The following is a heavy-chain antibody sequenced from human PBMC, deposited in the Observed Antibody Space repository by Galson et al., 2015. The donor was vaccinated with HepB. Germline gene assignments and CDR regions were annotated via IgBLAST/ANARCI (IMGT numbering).Heavy chain of an antibody. V-gene: IGHV3-48*01. D-gene: IGHD3-22*01. Sequence: SLRLSCAASGFTFSSYSMNWVRQAPGKGLEWVSYISSSSSTIYYADSVKGRFTISRDNAKNSLYLQMNSLRAEDTAVYYCARDGPLDYYDSSGYYYPFDYWGQGTLVTVSS. CDR3: ARDGPLDYYDSSGYYYPFDY. CDR1: GFTFSSYS. CDR2: ISSSSSTI. J-gene: IGHJ4*02.